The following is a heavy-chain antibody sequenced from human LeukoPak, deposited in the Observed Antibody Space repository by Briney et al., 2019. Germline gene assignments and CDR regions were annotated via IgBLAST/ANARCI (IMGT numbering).Heavy chain of an antibody. Sequence: SETLSLTCTVSGGSISSYYWSWVRQPPGKGLEWIGSIYYSGSTYYNPSLKSRVTISVDTSKNQFSLKLSSVTAADTAVYYCARSSGWYGEGAFDIRGQGTMVTVSS. CDR2: IYYSGST. CDR3: ARSSGWYGEGAFDI. V-gene: IGHV4-39*07. D-gene: IGHD6-19*01. J-gene: IGHJ3*02. CDR1: GGSISSYY.